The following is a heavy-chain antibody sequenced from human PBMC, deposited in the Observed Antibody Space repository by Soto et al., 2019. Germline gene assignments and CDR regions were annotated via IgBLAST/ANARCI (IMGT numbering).Heavy chain of an antibody. Sequence: HPGGSLRLSCAASGFTFSSYSMNWVRQAPGKGLEWVSYISSSSSTIYYADSVKGRFTISRDNAKNSLYLQMNSLRDEDTAVYYCARDKSRGSGSYSPAGVDVWGQGTTVTVSS. D-gene: IGHD1-26*01. V-gene: IGHV3-48*02. J-gene: IGHJ6*02. CDR1: GFTFSSYS. CDR3: ARDKSRGSGSYSPAGVDV. CDR2: ISSSSSTI.